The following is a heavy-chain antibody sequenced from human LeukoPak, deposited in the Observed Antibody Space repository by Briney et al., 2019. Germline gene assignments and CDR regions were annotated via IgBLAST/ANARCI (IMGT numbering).Heavy chain of an antibody. J-gene: IGHJ4*02. V-gene: IGHV4-4*02. CDR2: IYHSGST. D-gene: IGHD5-24*01. CDR3: ARVRRDGYNSPDY. CDR1: GGSISSSNW. Sequence: SETLSLTCAVSGGSISSSNWWSWVRQPPGKGLEWIGEIYHSGSTNYNPSHKSRVTISVDKSKNQFSLKLSSVTAADTAVYYCARVRRDGYNSPDYWGQGTLVTVSS.